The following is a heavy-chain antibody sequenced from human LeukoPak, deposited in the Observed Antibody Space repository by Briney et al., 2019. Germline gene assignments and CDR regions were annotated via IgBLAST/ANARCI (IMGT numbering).Heavy chain of an antibody. J-gene: IGHJ4*02. V-gene: IGHV3-21*01. CDR2: ISSSSSYI. CDR1: GFTFSSYS. D-gene: IGHD2-15*01. CDR3: ARDIWEDIVADY. Sequence: GGSLRLSCAASGFTFSSYSMNWVRQAPGKGLEWVSSISSSSSYIYYADSVKGRFTISRDNTKNSLYLQMNSLRAEDTAVCYCARDIWEDIVADYWGQGTLVTVSS.